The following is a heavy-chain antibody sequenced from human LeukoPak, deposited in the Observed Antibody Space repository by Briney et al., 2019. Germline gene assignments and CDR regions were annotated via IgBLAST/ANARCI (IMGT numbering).Heavy chain of an antibody. D-gene: IGHD1-14*01. CDR3: ARGVSLDY. CDR1: GGSFSGYY. V-gene: IGHV4-34*01. Sequence: SETLSLTCAVYGGSFSGYYWSWIRQPPGKGLEWIGEINHSGSTNYNPSLKSRVTISVDTSKNQFSLKLSSVTAADTAVYYCARGVSLDYWGQGTLVTVSS. J-gene: IGHJ4*02. CDR2: INHSGST.